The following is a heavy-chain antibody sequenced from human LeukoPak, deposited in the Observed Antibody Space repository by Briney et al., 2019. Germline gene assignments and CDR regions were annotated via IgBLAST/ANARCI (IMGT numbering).Heavy chain of an antibody. Sequence: SETLSLTCTVSGGSISSSGYYWGWIRQPPGKGLEWIGSINYGGSTYYNPSLKSRVTISVDTSKNQFSLKLSSVTAADTAVYYCATYDFWSGYYNLGRKYFQHWGQGTLVTVSS. D-gene: IGHD3-3*01. J-gene: IGHJ1*01. CDR3: ATYDFWSGYYNLGRKYFQH. V-gene: IGHV4-39*01. CDR1: GGSISSSGYY. CDR2: INYGGST.